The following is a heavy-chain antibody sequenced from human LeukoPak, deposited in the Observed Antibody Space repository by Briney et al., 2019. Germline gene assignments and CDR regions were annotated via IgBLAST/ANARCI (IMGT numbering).Heavy chain of an antibody. Sequence: SETLSLTCAVSGGSISSGGYSWSWIWQPPGKGLEWIGYISHSGSTYYNPSLKSRVNISVDRSKNQFSLKLTSVTAADTAIYYCARYSSTWPYWYFDLWGRGTLVTVSS. CDR2: ISHSGST. V-gene: IGHV4-30-2*01. D-gene: IGHD6-13*01. CDR3: ARYSSTWPYWYFDL. CDR1: GGSISSGGYS. J-gene: IGHJ2*01.